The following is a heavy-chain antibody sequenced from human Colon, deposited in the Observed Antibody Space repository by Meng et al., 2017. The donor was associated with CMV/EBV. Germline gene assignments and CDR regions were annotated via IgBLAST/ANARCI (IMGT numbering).Heavy chain of an antibody. D-gene: IGHD3-10*01. J-gene: IGHJ4*02. CDR1: GFTVSSKY. CDR2: IYSGGDT. CDR3: ATFVRFGGFLDF. Sequence: SCAGSGFTVSSKYMSWVRQAPGKGLEWMTLIYSGGDTSYADSVKGRFTISRDNSKNTLYLQMNNLRVEDTAVYYCATFVRFGGFLDFWGQGALVTVSS. V-gene: IGHV3-53*01.